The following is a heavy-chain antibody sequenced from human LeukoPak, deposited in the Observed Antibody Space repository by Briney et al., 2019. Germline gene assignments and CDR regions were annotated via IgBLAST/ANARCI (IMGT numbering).Heavy chain of an antibody. CDR1: GGSINNYY. J-gene: IGHJ4*02. Sequence: SETLSLTCTVSGGSINNYYWSWIRQPPGKGLEWIGYIYYRGSTNYNPPLKSRVTFSVDTSKNQFSLKLNSVTAADTAVYYCARGGDYGDLRYFDYWGQGTLVTVSS. D-gene: IGHD4-17*01. CDR2: IYYRGST. CDR3: ARGGDYGDLRYFDY. V-gene: IGHV4-59*01.